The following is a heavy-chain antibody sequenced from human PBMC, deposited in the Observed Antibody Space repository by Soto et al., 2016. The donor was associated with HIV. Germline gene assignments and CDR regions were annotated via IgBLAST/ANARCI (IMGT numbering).Heavy chain of an antibody. CDR2: ISSSSTYI. J-gene: IGHJ4*02. D-gene: IGHD1-26*01. CDR3: ARDPNRYSGNYFDF. CDR1: GFIFSSYT. Sequence: EVQLVESGGGLVKPGGSLRLSCAASGFIFSSYTMNWVRQAPGKGLEWVSSISSSSTYIYYADSMKDRFTISRDNAENSLFLQMNSLRAEDTAVYYCARDPNRYSGNYFDFWGQGTLVTVSS. V-gene: IGHV3-21*06.